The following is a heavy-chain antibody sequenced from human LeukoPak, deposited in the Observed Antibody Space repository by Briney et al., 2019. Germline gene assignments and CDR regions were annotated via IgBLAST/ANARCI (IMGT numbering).Heavy chain of an antibody. D-gene: IGHD6-13*01. Sequence: GGSLRLSCAASGFTFSGYGMHWVRQAPGKGLEWVAVIWYDGSNKYYADSVKGRFTISRDNSKNTLYLQMNGLRAEDTAVYYCASAQGIAAAGDYWGQGTLVTVSS. J-gene: IGHJ4*02. CDR2: IWYDGSNK. V-gene: IGHV3-33*01. CDR1: GFTFSGYG. CDR3: ASAQGIAAAGDY.